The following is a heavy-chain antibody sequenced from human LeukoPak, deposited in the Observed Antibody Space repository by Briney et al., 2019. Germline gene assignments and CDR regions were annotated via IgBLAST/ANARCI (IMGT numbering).Heavy chain of an antibody. D-gene: IGHD3-3*01. CDR2: ISSGSTYI. J-gene: IGHJ4*02. CDR3: AYLSYYDFWSVSSGIDY. V-gene: IGHV3-21*01. Sequence: GGSLRLSCAASGFAFSTSNMMWIRQTPGKGPEGVSSISSGSTYIYYADSLKGRFTVSRDNAKSSLSLQMNSLRVEGTAVYYCAYLSYYDFWSVSSGIDYWGQGTLVTVSA. CDR1: GFAFSTSN.